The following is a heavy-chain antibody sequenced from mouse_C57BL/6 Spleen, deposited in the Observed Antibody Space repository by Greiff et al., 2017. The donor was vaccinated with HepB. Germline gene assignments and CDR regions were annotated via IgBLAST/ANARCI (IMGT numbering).Heavy chain of an antibody. J-gene: IGHJ1*03. CDR3: AREHYGSSWDWYFDV. V-gene: IGHV3-6*01. CDR2: ISYDGSN. D-gene: IGHD1-1*01. Sequence: EVKVEESGPGLVKPSQSLSLTCSVTGYSITSGYYWNWIRQFPGNKLEWMGYISYDGSNNYNPSLKNRISITRDTSKNQFFLKLNSVTTEDTATYYCAREHYGSSWDWYFDVWGTGTTVTVSS. CDR1: GYSITSGYY.